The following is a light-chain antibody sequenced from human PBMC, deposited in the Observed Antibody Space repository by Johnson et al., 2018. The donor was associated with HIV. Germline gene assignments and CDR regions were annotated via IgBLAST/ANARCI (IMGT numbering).Light chain of an antibody. CDR2: DNN. Sequence: QSVLTQPPSVSAAPGQMVSISCSGSSSNIGKNYVSWYQQFPGTVPKLLIYDNNKRPSGIPDRVSGSKSGTSATLGITGLQPGDEADYYCGTWDSSLNAYVFGTGTKVTVL. CDR1: SSNIGKNY. V-gene: IGLV1-51*01. J-gene: IGLJ1*01. CDR3: GTWDSSLNAYV.